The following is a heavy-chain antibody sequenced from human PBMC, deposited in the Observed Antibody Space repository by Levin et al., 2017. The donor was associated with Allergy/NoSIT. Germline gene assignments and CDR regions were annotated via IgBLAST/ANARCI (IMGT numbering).Heavy chain of an antibody. V-gene: IGHV3-74*01. Sequence: GGSLRLSCAASGFTFSSHWMHWVRQAPGKGLVWVSRINSDGSSTTYADSVKGRLTISRDNAKNTLYLQMNSLRAEDTAVYYCARGSRSDSERGGKKADWFDPWGQGTLVTVSS. CDR3: ARGSRSDSERGGKKADWFDP. CDR2: INSDGSST. CDR1: GFTFSSHW. D-gene: IGHD4-23*01. J-gene: IGHJ5*02.